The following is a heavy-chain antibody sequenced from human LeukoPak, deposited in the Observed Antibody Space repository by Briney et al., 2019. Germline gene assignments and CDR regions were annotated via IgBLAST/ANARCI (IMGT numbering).Heavy chain of an antibody. Sequence: SETLSLTCTVSGGSISSSSYYWGWIRQPPGKGLEWIGSIYYSGSTYYNPSLKSRVTISVDTSKNQFSLKLSSVTAADTAVYYCARGGYSYDYLGQGTLVTVSS. D-gene: IGHD5-18*01. CDR2: IYYSGST. CDR1: GGSISSSSYY. V-gene: IGHV4-39*07. CDR3: ARGGYSYDY. J-gene: IGHJ4*02.